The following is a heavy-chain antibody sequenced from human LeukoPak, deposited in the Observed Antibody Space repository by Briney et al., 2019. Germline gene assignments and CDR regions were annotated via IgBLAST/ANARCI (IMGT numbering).Heavy chain of an antibody. V-gene: IGHV4-38-2*02. Sequence: SETLSLTCTVSGYSISSGYYWGWIRQPPGKGLEWIGSIYHSGSTYYNPSHKSRVAISVDTSKHQFSLKLSSMTAADTAVYYCARFSVAVSLYFDYWGQGILVTVSS. CDR1: GYSISSGYY. CDR3: ARFSVAVSLYFDY. D-gene: IGHD6-19*01. J-gene: IGHJ4*02. CDR2: IYHSGST.